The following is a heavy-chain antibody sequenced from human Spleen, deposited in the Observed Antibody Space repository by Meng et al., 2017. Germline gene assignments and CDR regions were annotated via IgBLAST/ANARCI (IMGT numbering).Heavy chain of an antibody. CDR1: GGSISSSNW. CDR2: IYHSGTT. V-gene: IGHV4-4*02. J-gene: IGHJ4*02. Sequence: QVHLQGSGPGLVKASGTRSLTCAVSGGSISSSNWWSWVRQPPGKGLEWIGDIYHSGTTNYNPSLKSRVTISVDKSKNQFSLKLTSVTAADTAVYYCASSLLISGGSGSYLYWGQGTLVTVSS. CDR3: ASSLLISGGSGSYLY. D-gene: IGHD3-10*01.